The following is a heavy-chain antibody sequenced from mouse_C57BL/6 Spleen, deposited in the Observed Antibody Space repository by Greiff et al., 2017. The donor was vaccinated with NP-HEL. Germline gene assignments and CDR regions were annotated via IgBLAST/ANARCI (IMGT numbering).Heavy chain of an antibody. CDR2: IHPNSGST. CDR1: GYTFTSYW. J-gene: IGHJ3*01. Sequence: VQLQQPGAELVKPGASVKLSCKASGYTFTSYWMHWAKQRPGQGLEWIGMIHPNSGSTNYNEKFKSKATLTVDKSSSTAYMQLSSLTSEDSAVYYCARDYGSSSFAYWGQVTLVTVSA. V-gene: IGHV1-64*01. CDR3: ARDYGSSSFAY. D-gene: IGHD1-1*01.